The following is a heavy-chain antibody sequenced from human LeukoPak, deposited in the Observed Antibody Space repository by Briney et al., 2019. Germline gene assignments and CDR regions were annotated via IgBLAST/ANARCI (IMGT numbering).Heavy chain of an antibody. V-gene: IGHV1-46*01. J-gene: IGHJ4*02. CDR3: AREVTKGPSFDY. Sequence: ASVKVSCKASGYTFTSYYMHWVRQAPGQGLEGMGIINPSGGSTIYAQKFQGRVTMTRHTSTSTVYMELSSLRSEDTAVYYCAREVTKGPSFDYWGQGTLVTVSS. CDR1: GYTFTSYY. CDR2: INPSGGST.